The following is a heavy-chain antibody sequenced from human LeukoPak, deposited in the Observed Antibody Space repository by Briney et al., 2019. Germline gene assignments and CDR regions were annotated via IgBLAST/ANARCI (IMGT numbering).Heavy chain of an antibody. CDR1: GYTLTDLS. CDR3: ATVGRGYYDFWSGYYPSRRDYRFDY. Sequence: ASVKVSCKVSGYTLTDLSMHWVRQAPGKGLEWMGGFDPEDGETIYAQKFQGRVTMTEDTSTDTAYMELSSLRSEDTAVYYCATVGRGYYDFWSGYYPSRRDYRFDYWGQGTLVTISS. CDR2: FDPEDGET. J-gene: IGHJ4*02. V-gene: IGHV1-24*01. D-gene: IGHD3-3*01.